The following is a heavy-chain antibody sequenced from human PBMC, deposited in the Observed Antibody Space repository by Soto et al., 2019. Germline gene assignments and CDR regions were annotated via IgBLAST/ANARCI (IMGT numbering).Heavy chain of an antibody. J-gene: IGHJ4*01. CDR1: GYTFTTYW. CDR2: IYPGDSET. CDR3: ARLSTVARIDY. Sequence: PGEFLKISCEGSGYTFTTYWIGWVRQLPGKGLEWMGIIYPGDSETRYSPSFQGQVTISADKSISTAYLQWISLKASDTAMYYCARLSTVARIDYWGQGTLVTVSS. D-gene: IGHD4-17*01. V-gene: IGHV5-51*01.